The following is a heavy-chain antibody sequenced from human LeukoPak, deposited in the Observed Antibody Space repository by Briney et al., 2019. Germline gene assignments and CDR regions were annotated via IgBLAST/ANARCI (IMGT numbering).Heavy chain of an antibody. CDR1: GGTFSSYA. J-gene: IGHJ6*03. CDR3: ARALYSSGWSPHYYYYMDV. Sequence: GASVKVSCKASGGTFSSYAISWVRQAPGQGLEWMGGIIPIFGTANYAQKFQGRVTITADKSTSTAYMELSSLRSEDTAVYYCARALYSSGWSPHYYYYMDVWGKGTTVTVSS. D-gene: IGHD6-19*01. CDR2: IIPIFGTA. V-gene: IGHV1-69*06.